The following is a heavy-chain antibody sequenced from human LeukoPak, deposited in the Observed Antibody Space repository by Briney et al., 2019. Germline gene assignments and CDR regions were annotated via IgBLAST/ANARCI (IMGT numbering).Heavy chain of an antibody. D-gene: IGHD3-10*01. CDR3: ARIGGWFGNDY. CDR1: GFAFSSYW. CDR2: IRPDGSEK. J-gene: IGHJ4*02. Sequence: GGSLRLSCAASGFAFSSYWMSWVRQAPGKGLEWVANIRPDGSEKDYVDSVKGRFTISRDNAKNSLYLQMNSLRAEDTALYYCARIGGWFGNDYWGQGTLVTVSS. V-gene: IGHV3-7*05.